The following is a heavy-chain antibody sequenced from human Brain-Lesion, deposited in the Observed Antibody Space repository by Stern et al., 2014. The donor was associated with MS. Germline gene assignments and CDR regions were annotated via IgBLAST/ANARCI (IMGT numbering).Heavy chain of an antibody. J-gene: IGHJ5*02. Sequence: EVQLVESGGGLVQPGGSLRLSCAASGFTFSSYWMNWVRQAPGKGLEWVANIKEDGSETYYVDSVKGRFTISRNNAKNSLYLQMNSLRAEDRAVYYCARGSDTWGQGTLVTVSS. CDR2: IKEDGSET. D-gene: IGHD2-15*01. CDR3: ARGSDT. CDR1: GFTFSSYW. V-gene: IGHV3-7*01.